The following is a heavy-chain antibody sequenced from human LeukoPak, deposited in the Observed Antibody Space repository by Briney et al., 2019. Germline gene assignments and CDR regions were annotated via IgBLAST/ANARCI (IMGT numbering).Heavy chain of an antibody. CDR1: GFTFSSYE. Sequence: GGSLRLSCAASGFTFSSYEMNWVRQAPGKGLEWVSYISSSSSTIYYADSVKGRFTISRDNAKNTLYLQMNSLRAEDTAVYFCAKPARTDYADYWGQGTLVTVAS. V-gene: IGHV3-48*03. CDR3: AKPARTDYADY. CDR2: ISSSSSTI. D-gene: IGHD1-14*01. J-gene: IGHJ4*02.